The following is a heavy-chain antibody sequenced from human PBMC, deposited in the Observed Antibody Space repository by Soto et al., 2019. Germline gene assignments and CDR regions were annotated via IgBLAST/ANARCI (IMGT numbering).Heavy chain of an antibody. J-gene: IGHJ3*02. CDR2: IYYSGST. V-gene: IGHV4-59*08. D-gene: IGHD6-13*01. CDR1: GGSISSYY. Sequence: QVQLQESGPGLVKPSETLSLTCTVSGGSISSYYWSWIRQPPGKGLEWIGYIYYSGSTNYNPSLKSRAPLSVDTSKNQFSLKLSSVTAADTAVYYCARRYSSAFDIWGQGTMVTVSS. CDR3: ARRYSSAFDI.